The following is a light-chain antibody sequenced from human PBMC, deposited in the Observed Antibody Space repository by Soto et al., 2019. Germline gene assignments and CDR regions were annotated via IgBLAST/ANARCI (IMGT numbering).Light chain of an antibody. J-gene: IGKJ1*01. CDR2: DAS. V-gene: IGKV1-5*01. Sequence: DIQMTQSPSTLSASVGDRVTITCRASQSISSWLAWYQQKPGKAPKLLIYDASSLESGVPSRFSGSGSGTAFTRTISSLQPDDFATYYCQQYNSYSWTFGQGTKVEIK. CDR1: QSISSW. CDR3: QQYNSYSWT.